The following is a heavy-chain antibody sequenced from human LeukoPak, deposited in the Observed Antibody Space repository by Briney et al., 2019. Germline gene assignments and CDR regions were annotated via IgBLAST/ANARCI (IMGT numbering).Heavy chain of an antibody. D-gene: IGHD3-22*01. CDR3: ASLKNYYDSSGYLVTDAFDI. Sequence: ASVKVSCKASGYTFTSYDINWVRQAPGQGLEWMGGIIPIFGTANYAQKLQGRVTMTTDTSTSTAYMELRSLKSDDTAVYYCASLKNYYDSSGYLVTDAFDIWGQGTMVTVSS. CDR2: IIPIFGTA. V-gene: IGHV1-18*01. J-gene: IGHJ3*02. CDR1: GYTFTSYD.